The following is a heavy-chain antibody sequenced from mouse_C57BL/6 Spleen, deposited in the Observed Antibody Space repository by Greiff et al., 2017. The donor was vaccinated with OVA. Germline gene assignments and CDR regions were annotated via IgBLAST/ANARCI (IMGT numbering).Heavy chain of an antibody. CDR3: ARDQGGWTFDY. V-gene: IGHV5-16*01. Sequence: DVHLVESAGGLVQPGSSMKLSCTASGFTFSDYYMAWVRQVPEKGLEWVANINYDGSSTYYLDSLKSRFIISRDNAKNILYLQMSSLKSEDTATYYCARDQGGWTFDYWGQGTTLTVSS. CDR2: INYDGSST. D-gene: IGHD2-3*01. CDR1: GFTFSDYY. J-gene: IGHJ2*01.